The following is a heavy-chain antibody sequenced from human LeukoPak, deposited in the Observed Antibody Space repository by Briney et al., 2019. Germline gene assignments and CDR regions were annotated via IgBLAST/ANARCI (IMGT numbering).Heavy chain of an antibody. CDR2: ITSSGSTI. J-gene: IGHJ4*02. CDR1: GFTFSSYA. D-gene: IGHD2-8*02. CDR3: ATYRQVLLPFES. V-gene: IGHV3-48*03. Sequence: GGSLRLSCAASGFTFSSYAMHWVRQAPGKGLEWVSHITSSGSTIYYADSVKGRFTISRDNAKNTLYLQMNSLRAEDTAIYYCATYRQVLLPFESWGQGTLVTVSS.